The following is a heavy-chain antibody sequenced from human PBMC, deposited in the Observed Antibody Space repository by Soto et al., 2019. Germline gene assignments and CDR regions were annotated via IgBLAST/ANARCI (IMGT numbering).Heavy chain of an antibody. J-gene: IGHJ4*02. Sequence: EEQLVESGGGLVQPGGSLRLSCAASGFTFSNHVMNWVRQAPGRGREWVSSINRDSNTFYADSVKGRFTISRDNAKDSLYLQMNCLRADDTAVYYCVNGDYYVGQGTLVTVSS. D-gene: IGHD4-17*01. CDR1: GFTFSNHV. CDR2: INRDSNT. CDR3: VNGDYY. V-gene: IGHV3-48*01.